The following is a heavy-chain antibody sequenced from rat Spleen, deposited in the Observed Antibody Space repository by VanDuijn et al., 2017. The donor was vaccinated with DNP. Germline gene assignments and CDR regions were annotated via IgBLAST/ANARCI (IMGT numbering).Heavy chain of an antibody. CDR1: GFNFNDYW. CDR2: INKDSSTI. CDR3: VRESLGVTH. J-gene: IGHJ2*01. D-gene: IGHD1-9*01. V-gene: IGHV4-2*01. Sequence: EVKLVESGGGLVQPGRSLILSCAASGFNFNDYWMGWVRQAPGKGLERIGEINKDSSTINYTPSLKDRFTISRDNAQNTLYLQMSKLGSEDTAIYYCVRESLGVTHWGQGVMVTVSS.